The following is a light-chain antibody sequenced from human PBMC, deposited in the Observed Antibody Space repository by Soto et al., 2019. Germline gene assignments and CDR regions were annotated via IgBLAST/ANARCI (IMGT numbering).Light chain of an antibody. CDR3: QQFTNWPQT. J-gene: IGKJ1*01. CDR2: EAS. Sequence: IVMTHSPATLSVSPGERGTLSCRASQSVSSNLACYKQTPGQAPRVIIYEASTRPAGIPARVSGGGSGTEFTLTISSLQSEDFEVYYCQQFTNWPQTFGQGTKVDIK. CDR1: QSVSSN. V-gene: IGKV3-15*01.